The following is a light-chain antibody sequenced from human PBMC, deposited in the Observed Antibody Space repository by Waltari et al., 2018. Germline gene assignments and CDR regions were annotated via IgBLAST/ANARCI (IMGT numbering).Light chain of an antibody. CDR2: DVS. V-gene: IGLV2-14*03. CDR3: SSYSTSSTLVV. CDR1: SSDVGGYDY. J-gene: IGLJ2*01. Sequence: SALTQPVSVSGSPGQSIRISCTGTSSDVGGYDYVSWYQQYPGKAPKLMIFDVSNRPSGVSDRFSGSKSGNTASLTISGLQAEDEAYYYCSSYSTSSTLVVFGGGTKVTVL.